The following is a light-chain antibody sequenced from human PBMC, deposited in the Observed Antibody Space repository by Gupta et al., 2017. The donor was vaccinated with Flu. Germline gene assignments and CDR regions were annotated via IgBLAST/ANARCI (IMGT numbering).Light chain of an antibody. Sequence: QSALTQPASVSGSPGQSITISCTGTTTDVGKYDFVSWYQQHPGKAPKVIIYDVVNRPSDISNRFSGSKSDNAASLTISGLRTEDEADYYCSSFRTTGTLVFGGGTKLTVL. CDR2: DVV. J-gene: IGLJ3*02. CDR3: SSFRTTGTLV. CDR1: TTDVGKYDF. V-gene: IGLV2-14*03.